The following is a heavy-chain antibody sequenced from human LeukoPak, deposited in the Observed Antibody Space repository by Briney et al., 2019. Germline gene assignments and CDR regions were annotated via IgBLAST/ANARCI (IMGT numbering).Heavy chain of an antibody. CDR2: IYTSGST. CDR3: AGEGGDGYNPASNFDY. V-gene: IGHV4-61*02. CDR1: GGSISSGSHY. J-gene: IGHJ4*02. D-gene: IGHD5-24*01. Sequence: SETLSLTCTVSGGSISSGSHYWSWIRQPAGKGLEWIGRIYTSGSTNYNPSLKSRVTISVDTSKNQVSLKLSSVTAADTAVYYCAGEGGDGYNPASNFDYWGQGTLVTVSS.